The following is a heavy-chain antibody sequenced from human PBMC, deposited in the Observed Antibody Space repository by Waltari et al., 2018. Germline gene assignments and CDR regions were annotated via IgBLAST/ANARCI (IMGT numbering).Heavy chain of an antibody. J-gene: IGHJ6*03. Sequence: QVQLQESGPGLVKPSETLSLTCTVSGGSISSYYWSWIRQPAGKGLGWIGRIYTSGSTNYNPSLKSRVTMSVDTSKNQFSLKLSSVTAADTAVYYCARDEVVPAAPRSFYYYYYMDVWGKGTTVTISS. V-gene: IGHV4-4*07. CDR1: GGSISSYY. D-gene: IGHD2-2*01. CDR2: IYTSGST. CDR3: ARDEVVPAAPRSFYYYYYMDV.